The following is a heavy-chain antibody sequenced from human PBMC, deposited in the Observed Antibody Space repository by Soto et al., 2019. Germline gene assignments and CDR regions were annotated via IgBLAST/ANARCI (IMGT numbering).Heavy chain of an antibody. CDR1: GFSFSTYG. D-gene: IGHD3-10*01. Sequence: QVHLVESGGGVVQPGRSLRLSCAASGFSFSTYGMHWVRQAPGKGLEWVAVISYDGSNKYYADSVKGRFTISRDNSKNTLYLQMDSLRVEDMAVYYCAKDRGNYGSGSYTYWGQGTLVTVSS. J-gene: IGHJ4*02. CDR3: AKDRGNYGSGSYTY. V-gene: IGHV3-30*18. CDR2: ISYDGSNK.